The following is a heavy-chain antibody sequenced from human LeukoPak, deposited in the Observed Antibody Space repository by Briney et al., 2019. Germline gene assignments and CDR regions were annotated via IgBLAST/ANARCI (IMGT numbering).Heavy chain of an antibody. J-gene: IGHJ5*02. D-gene: IGHD3-10*01. CDR1: GGSISSYY. Sequence: SQTLSLTCTVSGGSISSYYWSWIRQPPGKRLEWIGYIYYSGSTNYNPSLKSRVTISVDTSKNQFSLKLSSVTAADTAVYYCARGMAYYYGSGSYYNYRWFDPWGQGTLVTVSS. CDR3: ARGMAYYYGSGSYYNYRWFDP. CDR2: IYYSGST. V-gene: IGHV4-59*01.